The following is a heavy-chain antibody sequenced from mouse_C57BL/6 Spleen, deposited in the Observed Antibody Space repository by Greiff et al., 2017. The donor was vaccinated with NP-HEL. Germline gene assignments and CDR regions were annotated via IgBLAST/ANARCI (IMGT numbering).Heavy chain of an antibody. V-gene: IGHV1-84*01. CDR2: LYPGSGNT. Sequence: QVQLQQSGPELVKPGASVKISCKASGYTFTDYYINWVKQRPGQGLEWIGWLYPGSGNTKYNEKFKGKATLTVDTSSSTAYMQLSSLTSEDSAVYCCARTDRYYAMDYWGQGTSVTVSS. CDR1: GYTFTDYY. CDR3: ARTDRYYAMDY. J-gene: IGHJ4*01.